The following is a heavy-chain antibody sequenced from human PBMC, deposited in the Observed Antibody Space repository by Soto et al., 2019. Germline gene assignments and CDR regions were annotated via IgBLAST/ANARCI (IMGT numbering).Heavy chain of an antibody. CDR3: AKSADKQLVTDY. D-gene: IGHD6-13*01. Sequence: ESGGGVVQPGRSLRLSCAASGFTFSSYGMHWVRQAPGKGLEWVAVISYDGSNKYYADSVKGRFTISRDNSKNTLYLQMNSLRAEDTAVYYCAKSADKQLVTDYWGQGTLVTVSS. CDR1: GFTFSSYG. J-gene: IGHJ4*02. CDR2: ISYDGSNK. V-gene: IGHV3-30*18.